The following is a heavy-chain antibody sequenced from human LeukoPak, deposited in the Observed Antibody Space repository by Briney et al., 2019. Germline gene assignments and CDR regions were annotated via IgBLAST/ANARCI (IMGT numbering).Heavy chain of an antibody. Sequence: PSETLSLTCTVSGGSISSYYWSWIRQPPGKGLEWVGYIYYSGSTKYNPSLKSRVTISVDTSTTPFSLKLSSVTAADTAVYYCASQRVYYDSSGYYYDAFEIWGQGTMVTVSS. CDR2: IYYSGST. D-gene: IGHD3-22*01. J-gene: IGHJ3*02. CDR1: GGSISSYY. CDR3: ASQRVYYDSSGYYYDAFEI. V-gene: IGHV4-59*01.